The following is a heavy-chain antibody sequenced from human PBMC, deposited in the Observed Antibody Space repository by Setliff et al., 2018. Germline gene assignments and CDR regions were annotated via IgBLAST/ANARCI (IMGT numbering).Heavy chain of an antibody. J-gene: IGHJ4*02. D-gene: IGHD6-19*01. CDR3: ARGRSSGWSTDGY. Sequence: GASVKVSCKASGYTLTSYGINWVRQATGQGLEWMGWINAGNGNTKYSQKFQGRVTITRDTSASTAYMELRSLRSDDTAVYYCARGRSSGWSTDGYWGQGTLVTVSS. CDR2: INAGNGNT. CDR1: GYTLTSYG. V-gene: IGHV1-3*01.